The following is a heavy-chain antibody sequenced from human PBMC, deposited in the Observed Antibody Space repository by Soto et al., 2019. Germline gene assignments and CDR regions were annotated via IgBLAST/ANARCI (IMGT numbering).Heavy chain of an antibody. CDR1: GFTFNNYA. Sequence: GSLRLSCAASGFTFNNYAMSWVRQAPGKGLEWVSAIGSSGYSTYYADSVKGRFTISRDNSKNTVYLQMNNLRAEDTAVYYCAKGSVVVAAKFDSWGQGTLVTVSS. CDR3: AKGSVVVAAKFDS. J-gene: IGHJ4*02. CDR2: IGSSGYST. V-gene: IGHV3-23*01. D-gene: IGHD2-21*02.